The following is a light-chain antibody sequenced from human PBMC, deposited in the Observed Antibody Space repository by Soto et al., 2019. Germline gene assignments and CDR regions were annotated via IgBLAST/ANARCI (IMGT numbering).Light chain of an antibody. CDR3: KQTYSTPPT. CDR1: QGISRS. J-gene: IGKJ1*01. Sequence: DIQMTQSPSSVSASVGDRVTISCQASQGISRSLAWYQQKPGKAHKLLIYAAYSLESGVQSRFSGSGSGTDFTLTIRSLQPEDFATYYCKQTYSTPPTFGQGTKVDIK. CDR2: AAY. V-gene: IGKV1-12*01.